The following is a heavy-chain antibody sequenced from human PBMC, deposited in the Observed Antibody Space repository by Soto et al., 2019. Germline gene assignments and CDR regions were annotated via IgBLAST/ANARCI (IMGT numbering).Heavy chain of an antibody. CDR3: AKDEGGAVAGTDY. CDR2: ISGSGGST. J-gene: IGHJ4*02. V-gene: IGHV3-23*01. CDR1: GFTFSSYS. D-gene: IGHD6-19*01. Sequence: EVQLLASGGGLVQPGGSLRLSCAASGFTFSSYSMSWVRQAPGKGLEWVAAISGSGGSTYYADSVKGRFTISRDNSKNTLYLQMNSLRAEDTAVYYCAKDEGGAVAGTDYWGQGTLVTVSS.